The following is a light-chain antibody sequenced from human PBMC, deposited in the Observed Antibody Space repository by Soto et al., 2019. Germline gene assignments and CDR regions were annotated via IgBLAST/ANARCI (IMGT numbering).Light chain of an antibody. J-gene: IGKJ2*01. CDR3: QQYNNWPPT. Sequence: EIEMTQSPATLSVSPGERATLSCRASQSVSSNLVWYQQKRGQAPRLLIYGASTRATGIPARFSGSGSGTEFTLTISSLQSEDFAVYYCQQYNNWPPTFGQGTKLEIK. V-gene: IGKV3-15*01. CDR1: QSVSSN. CDR2: GAS.